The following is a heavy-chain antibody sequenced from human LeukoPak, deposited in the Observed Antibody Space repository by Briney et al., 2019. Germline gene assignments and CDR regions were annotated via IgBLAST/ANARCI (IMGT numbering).Heavy chain of an antibody. CDR1: GFTFSSYS. CDR2: ISSSSSYI. Sequence: PGGSLRLSCAASGFTFSSYSMNWVRQAPGKGLEWVSSISSSSSYIYYADSVKGRFTISRDNAKNSLYLQMNSLRAEDTTVYYCARDLESYYYYGMDVWGQGTTVTVSS. V-gene: IGHV3-21*01. J-gene: IGHJ6*02. D-gene: IGHD5-24*01. CDR3: ARDLESYYYYGMDV.